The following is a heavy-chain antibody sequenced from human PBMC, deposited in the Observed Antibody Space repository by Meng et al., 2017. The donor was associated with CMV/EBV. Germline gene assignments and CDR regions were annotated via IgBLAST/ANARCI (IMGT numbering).Heavy chain of an antibody. V-gene: IGHV3-15*01. D-gene: IGHD3-10*01. CDR2: IKSKSVGGTM. Sequence: GESLKISCVASGFTFSNGWMNWVRQAPGKGLEWVARIKSKSVGGTMDYAAPVMGRFSISRDDSKNTLHLQMNSLKIEDTAVYYCTTEYYGSEFIYWGQGTMVTVSS. J-gene: IGHJ4*02. CDR3: TTEYYGSEFIY. CDR1: GFTFSNGW.